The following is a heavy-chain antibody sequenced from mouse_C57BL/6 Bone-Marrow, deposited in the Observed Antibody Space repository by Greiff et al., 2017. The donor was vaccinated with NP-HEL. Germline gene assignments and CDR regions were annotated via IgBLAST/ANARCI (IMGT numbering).Heavy chain of an antibody. CDR3: TPIYYDYSAY. CDR1: GFNIKDDY. Sequence: EVKVVESGAELVRPGASVKLSCTASGFNIKDDYMHWVKQRPEQGLEWIGWIDPENGDTEYASKFQGKATITADTSSNTAYLQLSSLTSEDTAVYYCTPIYYDYSAYWGQGTLVTVSA. D-gene: IGHD2-4*01. V-gene: IGHV14-4*01. CDR2: IDPENGDT. J-gene: IGHJ3*01.